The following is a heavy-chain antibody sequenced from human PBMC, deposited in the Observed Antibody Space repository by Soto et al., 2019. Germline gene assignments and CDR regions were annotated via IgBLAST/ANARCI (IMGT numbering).Heavy chain of an antibody. V-gene: IGHV3-23*01. CDR3: VKDLAASGWFYP. D-gene: IGHD1-26*01. J-gene: IGHJ5*02. CDR1: GFMFSGYA. CDR2: VSNSGNST. Sequence: QLLESGGGLAQPGESLTLSCAASGFMFSGYAMSWVRQAPGEGLEWVSAVSNSGNSTSYADSVKGRFTISRDNSKNTLHLQMSGLGAEDTALYYCVKDLAASGWFYPWGQGTRVIVSS.